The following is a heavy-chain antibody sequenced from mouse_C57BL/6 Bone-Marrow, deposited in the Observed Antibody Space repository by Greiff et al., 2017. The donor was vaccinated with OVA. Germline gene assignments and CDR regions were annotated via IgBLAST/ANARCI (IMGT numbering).Heavy chain of an antibody. D-gene: IGHD1-1*02. J-gene: IGHJ1*03. V-gene: IGHV1-15*01. CDR1: GYTFTDYE. CDR3: TRHGPWYFDV. CDR2: IDPETGGT. Sequence: VQLQQSGAELVRPGASVTLSCKASGYTFTDYEMHWVKQTPVHGLEWIGAIDPETGGTAYNQKFKGKAILTADTSSSTAYMELRSLTSEDSAVYYCTRHGPWYFDVWGTGTTVTVSS.